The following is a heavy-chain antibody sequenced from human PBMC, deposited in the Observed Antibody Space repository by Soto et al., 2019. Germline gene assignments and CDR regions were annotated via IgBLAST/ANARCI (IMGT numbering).Heavy chain of an antibody. CDR3: ARSGAYFTSITFLVDPF. V-gene: IGHV1-18*01. D-gene: IGHD1-26*01. J-gene: IGHJ4*02. Sequence: QAQLVQSGAEVKKPGASVKVSCRASGYTFSSYGYAWVRQAPGQGLEWMGWISAYNGDTNYAQKFQDRVTLITDTSTTTAYMELMNLGSDDTDVYYCARSGAYFTSITFLVDPFWGLGTLVTVSS. CDR1: GYTFSSYG. CDR2: ISAYNGDT.